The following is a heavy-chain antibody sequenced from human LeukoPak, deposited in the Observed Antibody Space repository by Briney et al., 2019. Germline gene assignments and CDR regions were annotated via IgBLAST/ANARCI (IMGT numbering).Heavy chain of an antibody. V-gene: IGHV3-74*01. D-gene: IGHD3-22*01. CDR3: AKDYYDPYGFDY. CDR1: GFTFSSYW. Sequence: TGGSLRLSCAASGFTFSSYWMHWVRQGPGKGLVWVSRIKSDGSSTSYADSVKGRFTISGDNAKNTLYLQMNSLRAEDTAVYYCAKDYYDPYGFDYWGQGTLVTVSS. J-gene: IGHJ4*02. CDR2: IKSDGSST.